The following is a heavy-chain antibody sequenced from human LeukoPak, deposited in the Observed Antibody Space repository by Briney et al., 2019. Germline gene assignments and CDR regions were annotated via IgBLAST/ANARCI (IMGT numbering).Heavy chain of an antibody. CDR2: ISNSGTAI. D-gene: IGHD3-3*02. CDR3: AKGISPMGDNWFDP. V-gene: IGHV3-11*01. Sequence: GGSLRLSCAVSGFTFSDYYMCWIRQAPGKGLEWISYISNSGTAIHYADSVKGRFTISRDNAKNSLYLQMNSLRAEDTALYYCAKGISPMGDNWFDPWGQGTLVTVSS. J-gene: IGHJ5*02. CDR1: GFTFSDYY.